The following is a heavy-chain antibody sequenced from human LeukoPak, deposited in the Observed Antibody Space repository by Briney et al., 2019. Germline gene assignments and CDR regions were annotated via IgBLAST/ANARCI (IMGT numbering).Heavy chain of an antibody. CDR3: ARQWYYYGSGSCSFFDP. D-gene: IGHD3-10*01. V-gene: IGHV4-39*01. CDR1: GGSYSSSSYY. Sequence: SETLSLTCTVSGGSYSSSSYYWGWVRKPPGRGLEWIESNYYSGRIYYNPYRKSRVTISVYTAKNEFSLKLSSVTAADTAVYYCARQWYYYGSGSCSFFDPWGQGTPVTVSS. J-gene: IGHJ5*02. CDR2: NYYSGRI.